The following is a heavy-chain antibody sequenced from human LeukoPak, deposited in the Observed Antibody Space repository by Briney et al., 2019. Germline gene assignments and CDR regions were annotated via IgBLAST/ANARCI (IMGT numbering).Heavy chain of an antibody. CDR2: INPSGGST. D-gene: IGHD5-24*01. CDR1: GYTFTSYY. Sequence: ASVKVSCKASGYTFTSYYMHWVRQAPGQGLEWMGIINPSGGSTSYAQKFQGRVTMTRDMSTSTVYMELSSLRSEDTAVYYCATSQEMATIQFDYWGQGTLVTVSS. CDR3: ATSQEMATIQFDY. V-gene: IGHV1-46*01. J-gene: IGHJ4*02.